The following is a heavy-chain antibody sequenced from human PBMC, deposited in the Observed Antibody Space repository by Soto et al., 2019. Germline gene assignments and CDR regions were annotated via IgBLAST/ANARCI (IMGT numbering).Heavy chain of an antibody. D-gene: IGHD3-10*01. CDR3: ARGDGSGSYSYYYYYYYGMDV. V-gene: IGHV4-4*08. CDR2: ISDREST. J-gene: IGHJ6*02. Sequence: PSLTLSHRCPFAADSISSFYWSWIRQRPGKGLESTVYISDRESTYYNPSLKSRVTIAVDTSKNQFSLKLSSVTAADTAVYYCARGDGSGSYSYYYYYYYGMDVWGQGTTVTVSS. CDR1: ADSISSFY.